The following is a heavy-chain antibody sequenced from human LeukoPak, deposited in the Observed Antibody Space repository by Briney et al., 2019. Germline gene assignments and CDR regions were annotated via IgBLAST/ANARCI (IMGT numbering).Heavy chain of an antibody. J-gene: IGHJ6*04. CDR1: GFTLRKAW. CDR2: VKSKTDGGTI. CDR3: TTSDV. V-gene: IGHV3-15*01. Sequence: GEPLRHSCAASGFTLRKAWMSWVRQAPGKGPEWISRVKSKTDGGTIDYAAPVKGRFTLSRDDSQNMLYLQMNSLKVEDTAVYYCTTSDVWGKGTTVTVSS.